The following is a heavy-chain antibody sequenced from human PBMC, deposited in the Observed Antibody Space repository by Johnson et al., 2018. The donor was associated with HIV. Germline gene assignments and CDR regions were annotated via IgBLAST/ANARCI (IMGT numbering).Heavy chain of an antibody. CDR2: ISESGTTI. J-gene: IGHJ3*02. CDR1: GFTFSDYY. Sequence: QVQLVESGGGLVKPGGSLRLSCAASGFTFSDYYMSWIRQAPGKGLEWVSYISESGTTIYYADSVKGRFTISRDNAKNSLYLQMNSLRAEDTAVYYCAREPRGPSSGSRIPDAFDIWGQGTMVTVSS. D-gene: IGHD3-10*01. CDR3: AREPRGPSSGSRIPDAFDI. V-gene: IGHV3-11*04.